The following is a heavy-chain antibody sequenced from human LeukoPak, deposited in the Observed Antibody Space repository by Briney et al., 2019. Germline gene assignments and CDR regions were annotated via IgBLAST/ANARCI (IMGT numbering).Heavy chain of an antibody. J-gene: IGHJ6*03. Sequence: SGPTLVNPTLTLTLTCTFSGFSLSTSGMCVSWIRQPPGRALEWLARIDWDDDKYYSTSLKTRLTISKDTSKNQVVLTMTNMDPVDTATYYCARILYSSSSGYYYMDVWGKGTTVAVSS. CDR3: ARILYSSSSGYYYMDV. D-gene: IGHD6-13*01. CDR2: IDWDDDK. CDR1: GFSLSTSGMC. V-gene: IGHV2-70*11.